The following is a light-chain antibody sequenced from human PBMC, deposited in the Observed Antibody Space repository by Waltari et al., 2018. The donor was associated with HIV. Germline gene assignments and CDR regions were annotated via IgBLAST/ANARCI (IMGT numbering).Light chain of an antibody. V-gene: IGLV1-47*01. CDR1: SSTIGSNY. CDR3: AAWGNSLSLL. CDR2: RNT. J-gene: IGLJ2*01. Sequence: HSVLPQPPSASGTPGQRVTISCSGSSSTIGSNYVYWYQQLPGTAPKLLLYRNTQRPSGVPDRFSGSKSGTSASLAISGLRSEDEADYYCAAWGNSLSLLFGGGTKLTVL.